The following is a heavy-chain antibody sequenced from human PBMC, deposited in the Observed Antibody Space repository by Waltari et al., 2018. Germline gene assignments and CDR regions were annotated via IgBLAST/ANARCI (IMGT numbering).Heavy chain of an antibody. J-gene: IGHJ4*02. CDR3: TSDAFGNSIGGVFDY. Sequence: EVQLVESGGGLVQPGRSLRLSCVVSGFSFADRALTWVRQVLGKGHEWVSVINLNSCNISYADSVTGRFIISRDNAKNSLYLQINSVRTEDTALYYCTSDAFGNSIGGVFDYWGQGTLVNVSS. V-gene: IGHV3-9*01. CDR2: INLNSCNI. D-gene: IGHD3-3*01. CDR1: GFSFADRA.